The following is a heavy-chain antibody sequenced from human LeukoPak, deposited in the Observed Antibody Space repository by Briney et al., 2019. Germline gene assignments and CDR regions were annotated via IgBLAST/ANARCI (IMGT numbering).Heavy chain of an antibody. CDR2: IIPIFGTA. V-gene: IGHV1-69*13. D-gene: IGHD2-21*02. CDR3: ARAGDYYYYYYMDV. J-gene: IGHJ6*03. CDR1: GGTFSSYA. Sequence: SVEVSCKASGGTFSSYASSWVRQAPGQGLEWMGGIIPIFGTANYAQKFQGRVTITADESTSTAYMELSSLRSEDTAVYYCARAGDYYYYYYMDVWGKGTTVTVSS.